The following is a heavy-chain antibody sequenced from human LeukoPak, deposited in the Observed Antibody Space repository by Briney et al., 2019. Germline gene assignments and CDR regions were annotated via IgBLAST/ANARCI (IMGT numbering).Heavy chain of an antibody. CDR1: GFTVSSNY. V-gene: IGHV3-66*01. CDR2: IYSGGST. CDR3: ARVGQQWEPLDY. J-gene: IGHJ4*02. Sequence: GESLRLSCAASGFTVSSNYMSWVRQAPGKGLEWVSVIYSGGSTYYADSVKGRFTISRDNSKNTLYLQMNSLRAEDTAVYYCARVGQQWEPLDYWGQGTLVTVSS. D-gene: IGHD6-19*01.